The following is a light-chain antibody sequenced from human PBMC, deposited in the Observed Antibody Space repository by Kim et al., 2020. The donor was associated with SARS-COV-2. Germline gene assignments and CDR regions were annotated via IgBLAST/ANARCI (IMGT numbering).Light chain of an antibody. CDR2: KAS. CDR3: QQYNSYPYT. V-gene: IGKV1-5*03. CDR1: QSISSW. J-gene: IGKJ2*01. Sequence: YASVGDRVTIPCRASQSISSWLAWYQQKPGKAPKLLIYKASSLESGVPSRFSGSGSGTEFTLTISSLQPDDFATYYCQQYNSYPYTFGQGTKLEI.